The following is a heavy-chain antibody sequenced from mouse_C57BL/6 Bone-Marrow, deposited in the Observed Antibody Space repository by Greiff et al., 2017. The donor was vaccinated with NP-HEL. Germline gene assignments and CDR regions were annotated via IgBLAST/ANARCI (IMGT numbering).Heavy chain of an antibody. J-gene: IGHJ4*01. CDR2: ISNMAYSN. CDR1: GFTFSDYG. CDR3: AAAYSNWYYAMDY. V-gene: IGHV5-15*01. D-gene: IGHD2-5*01. Sequence: EVKLMESGGGLVQPGGSLKLSCAASGFTFSDYGMAWVRQAPRKGPEWVAFISNMAYSNYYADTVTGSFTLSREDAKNTLYLEMNSLRSEDTAMYDCAAAYSNWYYAMDYWGQGTSGTVSS.